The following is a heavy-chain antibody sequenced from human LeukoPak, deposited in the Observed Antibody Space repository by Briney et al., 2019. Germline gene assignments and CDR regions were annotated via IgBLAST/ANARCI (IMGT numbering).Heavy chain of an antibody. V-gene: IGHV4-39*01. CDR1: GASISSGNRS. D-gene: IGHD2-8*01. J-gene: IGHJ5*02. Sequence: SETLSLTCAVSGASISSGNRSWGWIRQPPGKGLEWIGTIYYSGISYYNPSLKSRVTISVDTSKNQFSLNLSSVTAADTAVYYCAGHCGKYVSVLTWLDAWGQGTLVTASS. CDR3: AGHCGKYVSVLTWLDA. CDR2: IYYSGIS.